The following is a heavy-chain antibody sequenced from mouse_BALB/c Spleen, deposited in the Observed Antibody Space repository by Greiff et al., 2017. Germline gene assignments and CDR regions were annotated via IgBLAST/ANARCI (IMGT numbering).Heavy chain of an antibody. CDR1: GFTFSSYG. CDR3: ARDLLGRGFDY. D-gene: IGHD4-1*01. CDR2: INSNGGST. Sequence: EVQGVESGGGLVQPGGSLKLSCAASGFTFSSYGMSWVRQTPDKRLELVATINSNGGSTYYPDSVKGRFTISRDNAKNTLYLQMSSLKSEDTAMYYCARDLLGRGFDYWGQGTTLTVSS. J-gene: IGHJ2*01. V-gene: IGHV5-6-3*01.